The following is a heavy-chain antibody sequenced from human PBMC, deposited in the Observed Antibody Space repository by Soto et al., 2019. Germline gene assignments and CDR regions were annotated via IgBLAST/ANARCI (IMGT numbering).Heavy chain of an antibody. J-gene: IGHJ4*02. CDR2: ISGSGGGT. V-gene: IGHV3-23*01. D-gene: IGHD2-8*01. Sequence: EAQLLESGGGLVQPGGSLRLSCVASGFTFSSFAMSWVRQAPGKGLEWVSGISGSGGGTYYADSVKGRFTVSRDNSENTVHLKMDSLRAEDTAVYYCAKQHNVYRSDFDCWGQGTLVTVSS. CDR3: AKQHNVYRSDFDC. CDR1: GFTFSSFA.